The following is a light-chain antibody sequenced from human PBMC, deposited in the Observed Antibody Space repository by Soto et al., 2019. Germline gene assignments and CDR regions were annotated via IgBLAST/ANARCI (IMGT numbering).Light chain of an antibody. V-gene: IGKV3-11*01. CDR3: QQRSHSLS. CDR1: QSVTSY. CDR2: DAS. J-gene: IGKJ4*01. Sequence: EIVLTQSPATLSLSPGDRATLSCRASQSVTSYLAWYQQKPGQAPRLLIYDASNRATGIPPRFSGSGSGTDFTLTISSLEPEDFAGYYCQQRSHSLSFGGGTKVEIK.